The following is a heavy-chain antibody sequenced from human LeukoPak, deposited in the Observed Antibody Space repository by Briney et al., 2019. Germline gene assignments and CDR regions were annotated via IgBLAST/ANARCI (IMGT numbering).Heavy chain of an antibody. J-gene: IGHJ3*02. CDR1: GGSISSGSYY. D-gene: IGHD6-6*01. CDR3: ARSIAAPFSAFDI. Sequence: SETLSLTCTVSGGSISSGSYYWSWIRQPAGKGLEWIGRIYTSGSTNYNPSLKSRVTISVDTSKNQFSLKLSSVTAADTAVYYCARSIAAPFSAFDIWGQGTMVTVSS. V-gene: IGHV4-61*02. CDR2: IYTSGST.